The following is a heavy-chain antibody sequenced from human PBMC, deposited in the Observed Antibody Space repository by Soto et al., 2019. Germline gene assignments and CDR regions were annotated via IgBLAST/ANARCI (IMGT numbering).Heavy chain of an antibody. Sequence: LSLTCAVSGGSISGGGFSWSWIRQPPGKGLEWIGYISHTGGTQYNPSLKSRVSMSVDKSKNQFSLHLTSVTAADTAVYYCARLQFGEGFDYWGQGALVTVSS. CDR2: ISHTGGT. V-gene: IGHV4-30-2*01. D-gene: IGHD3-10*01. CDR3: ARLQFGEGFDY. J-gene: IGHJ4*02. CDR1: GGSISGGGFS.